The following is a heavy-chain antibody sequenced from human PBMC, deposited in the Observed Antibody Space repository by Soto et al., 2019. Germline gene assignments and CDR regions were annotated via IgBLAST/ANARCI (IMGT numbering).Heavy chain of an antibody. D-gene: IGHD6-13*01. CDR3: ARFEGYSSSWYFDY. J-gene: IGHJ4*02. CDR1: GGTFSSYT. V-gene: IGHV1-69*02. CDR2: IIPILGIA. Sequence: ASVNVSCKASGGTFSSYTISWVRQAPGQGLEWMGRIIPILGIANYAQKFQGRVTITADKSTSTAYMELSSLRSEDTAVYYCARFEGYSSSWYFDYWGQGTLVTVSS.